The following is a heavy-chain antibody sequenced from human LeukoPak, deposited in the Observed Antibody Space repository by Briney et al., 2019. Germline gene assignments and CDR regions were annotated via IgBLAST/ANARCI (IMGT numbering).Heavy chain of an antibody. Sequence: GGSLRLSCAASGFTFSSYSMNWVRQAPGKGLEWVSSISSSSSYIYYADSVKGRFTISRDNAKNSLYLQMNSLRAEDTAVYYCARDRITIFGVVSLFDYWGQGTLVTVSS. CDR3: ARDRITIFGVVSLFDY. CDR1: GFTFSSYS. V-gene: IGHV3-21*01. J-gene: IGHJ4*02. D-gene: IGHD3-3*01. CDR2: ISSSSSYI.